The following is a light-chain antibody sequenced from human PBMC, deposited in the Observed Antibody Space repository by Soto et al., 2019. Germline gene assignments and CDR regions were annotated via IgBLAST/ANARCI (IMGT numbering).Light chain of an antibody. Sequence: QPVLTQSPSASASLGASVKLTCTLSSGHNTYSIAWHQQQPEKGPRFLMKLKSDGSHNRGDGIPDRFSGSSSGAERYLTISSLQSEDEADYYCQTWATGIQVFGGGTKVTVL. CDR1: SGHNTYS. CDR2: LKSDGSH. J-gene: IGLJ2*01. V-gene: IGLV4-69*01. CDR3: QTWATGIQV.